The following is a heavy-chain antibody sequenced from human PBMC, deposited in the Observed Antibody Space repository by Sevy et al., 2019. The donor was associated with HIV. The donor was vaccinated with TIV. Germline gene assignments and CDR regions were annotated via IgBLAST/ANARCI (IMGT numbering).Heavy chain of an antibody. Sequence: GGSLRLSCSASEFTFSSYAMSWVRQAPGKGLEWASSTSGSGRFTYYADFVEGRFIISRDTSKNTLSVQMNSLRAEDTAVYYCAKGFCSGATCPRDYYYYGMDDWGQGTTVTVSS. V-gene: IGHV3-23*01. CDR3: AKGFCSGATCPRDYYYYGMDD. CDR2: TSGSGRFT. D-gene: IGHD2-15*01. J-gene: IGHJ6*02. CDR1: EFTFSSYA.